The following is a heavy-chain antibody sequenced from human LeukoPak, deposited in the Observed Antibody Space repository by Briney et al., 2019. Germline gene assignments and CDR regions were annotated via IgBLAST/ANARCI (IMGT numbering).Heavy chain of an antibody. CDR2: TRNKANSYTT. Sequence: GGSLRLTCAASGFTVSDHYMDWVRQAPGKGLEWVGRTRNKANSYTTEYAASVKGRFTISRDDSKNSLYLQMNSLKTEDTAVYYCARSIVVVPAANPYYYYYYGMDVWGQGTTVTVSS. D-gene: IGHD2-2*01. J-gene: IGHJ6*02. CDR3: ARSIVVVPAANPYYYYYYGMDV. V-gene: IGHV3-72*01. CDR1: GFTVSDHY.